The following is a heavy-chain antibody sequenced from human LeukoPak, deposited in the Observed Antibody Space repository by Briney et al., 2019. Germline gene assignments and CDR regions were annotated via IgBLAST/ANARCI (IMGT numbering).Heavy chain of an antibody. Sequence: SETLSLTCAVYGGSFSGYYWSWIRQPPGKGLEWIGEINHSGSTNCNPSLKSRVTISVDTSKNQFSLKLSSVTAADTAVYYCARGYYYDILTGYYKSKATPDYWGQGTLVTVSS. CDR2: INHSGST. J-gene: IGHJ4*02. CDR3: ARGYYYDILTGYYKSKATPDY. D-gene: IGHD3-9*01. V-gene: IGHV4-34*01. CDR1: GGSFSGYY.